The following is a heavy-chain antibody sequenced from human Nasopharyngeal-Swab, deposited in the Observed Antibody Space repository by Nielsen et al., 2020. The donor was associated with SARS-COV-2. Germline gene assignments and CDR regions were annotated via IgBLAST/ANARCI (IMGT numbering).Heavy chain of an antibody. CDR3: ARDTVHYGMDV. Sequence: SEILSLTCTVSGGSVSSESYYWTWVRQSPGKGLDWIGYIYYSGSSSYNPSLKSRVTISVDMSKNQFSLKLTSVTAADTAVYYCARDTVHYGMDVWGQGTTVTVSS. D-gene: IGHD4-11*01. CDR1: GGSVSSESYY. J-gene: IGHJ6*02. CDR2: IYYSGSS. V-gene: IGHV4-61*01.